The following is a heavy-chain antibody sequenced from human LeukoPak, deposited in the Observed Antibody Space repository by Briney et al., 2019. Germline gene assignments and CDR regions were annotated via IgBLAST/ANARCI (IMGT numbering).Heavy chain of an antibody. CDR3: NLDFGVVKDY. D-gene: IGHD3-3*01. CDR1: GFTFGDYA. CDR2: IRSKAYGGTT. J-gene: IGHJ4*02. Sequence: GGSLRLSCTASGFTFGDYAMSWVRQAPGKGLEWVGFIRSKAYGGTTEYAASVKGRFTISRDDSKSIAYLQMNSLKTEDTAVYYCNLDFGVVKDYWGQGTLVTVSS. V-gene: IGHV3-49*04.